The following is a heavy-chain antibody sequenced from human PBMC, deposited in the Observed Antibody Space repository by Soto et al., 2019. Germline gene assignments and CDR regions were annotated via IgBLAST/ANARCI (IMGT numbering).Heavy chain of an antibody. Sequence: SPXLSHTCATSGDRVSSNSAASNWLRQSPSRGLQELRRTHYRSRWYNYYAVSVKSRRTVNPDTSKNQFSLHLNSVTPEDTAVYYCAGTTSLQWYYMDVWDKGTTVTGSS. CDR3: AGTTSLQWYYMDV. J-gene: IGHJ6*03. V-gene: IGHV6-1*01. CDR2: THYRSRWYN. CDR1: GDRVSSNSAA. D-gene: IGHD1-7*01.